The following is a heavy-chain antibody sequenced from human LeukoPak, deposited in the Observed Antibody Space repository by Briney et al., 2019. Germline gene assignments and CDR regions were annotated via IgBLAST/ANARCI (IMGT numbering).Heavy chain of an antibody. CDR1: GFTFSTYA. V-gene: IGHV3-23*01. CDR3: VKVYYYMDV. J-gene: IGHJ6*03. CDR2: ISASGGST. Sequence: QSGGSLRLSCAASGFTFSTYAMSWVRQAPGKGLEWVSSISASGGSTYYADSVKGRFTISRDNSKNTLYLQMNSLRAEDAAVYYCVKVYYYMDVWGKGTTVTVS.